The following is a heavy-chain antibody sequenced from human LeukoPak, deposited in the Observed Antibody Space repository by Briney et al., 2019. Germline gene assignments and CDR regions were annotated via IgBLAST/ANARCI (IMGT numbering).Heavy chain of an antibody. CDR1: GGTFSSYA. D-gene: IGHD3-22*01. CDR3: AREGTDYYDKYYFDY. Sequence: GASVKVSCKASGGTFSSYAISWVRQAPGQGLEWMGGIIPIFGTANYAQMFQGRVTTTTDESTSTAYMELSSLRSEDTAVYYCAREGTDYYDKYYFDYWGQGTLVTVSS. V-gene: IGHV1-69*05. J-gene: IGHJ4*02. CDR2: IIPIFGTA.